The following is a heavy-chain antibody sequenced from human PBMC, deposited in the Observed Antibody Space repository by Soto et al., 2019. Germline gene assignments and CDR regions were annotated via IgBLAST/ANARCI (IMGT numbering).Heavy chain of an antibody. J-gene: IGHJ3*02. V-gene: IGHV2-70*04. CDR3: ARIHLSSSSWAAFDI. D-gene: IGHD6-13*01. Sequence: GPTLVNPTQTLTLTCSFTGLSLRTSEMRVSWIRQPPGNALEWLARIDWQDGKFYTTSLKTRLSISKDSSKNQVVLIMSNMDPVDTATYYCARIHLSSSSWAAFDIWGQGTMVTVSS. CDR2: IDWQDGK. CDR1: GLSLRTSEMR.